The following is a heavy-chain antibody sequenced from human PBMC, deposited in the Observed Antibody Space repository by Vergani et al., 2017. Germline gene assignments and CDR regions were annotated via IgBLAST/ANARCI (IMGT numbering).Heavy chain of an antibody. Sequence: EVQLVESGGGMVQPGGSLKLSCAASGFTFSGSAMHWVRQASGKGLEWVGRIRSKANRYATVYAASVKGRFTISRDDSKNTAYLQMNSLKTEDTVVYYCTSNIAAYLTNSYYYGRDVWGQGTTVTVPS. CDR3: TSNIAAYLTNSYYYGRDV. CDR2: IRSKANRYAT. V-gene: IGHV3-73*01. J-gene: IGHJ6*02. D-gene: IGHD6-13*01. CDR1: GFTFSGSA.